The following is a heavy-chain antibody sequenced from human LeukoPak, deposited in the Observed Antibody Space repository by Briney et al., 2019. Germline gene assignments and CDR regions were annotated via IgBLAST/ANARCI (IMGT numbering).Heavy chain of an antibody. CDR3: AMTPTYYDILTDYPYYFDY. D-gene: IGHD3-9*01. CDR1: GFTFSNFQ. CDR2: ISSSGSIM. Sequence: GGSLRLSCVASGFTFSNFQMNWVRQAPGKGLEWVSYISSSGSIMFYADSVKGRFTISRDNAKNSLYLHMNSLRAKDTAVYYCAMTPTYYDILTDYPYYFDYWGQGTLVTVSS. V-gene: IGHV3-48*03. J-gene: IGHJ4*02.